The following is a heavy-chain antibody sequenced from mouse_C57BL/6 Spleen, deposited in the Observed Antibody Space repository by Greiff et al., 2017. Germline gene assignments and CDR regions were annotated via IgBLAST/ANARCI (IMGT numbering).Heavy chain of an antibody. J-gene: IGHJ2*01. D-gene: IGHD4-1*01. Sequence: VQLQQSGAELVRPGASVKLSCTASGFNINADYMHWVQQRPEHGLEWIGWIDPENGDTDYASEFPGKATITADQSSNTAYLQLSSLTAEDTAGYYFTTLGRGYWGQGTTLTVAS. CDR2: IDPENGDT. CDR1: GFNINADY. CDR3: TTLGRGY. V-gene: IGHV14-4*01.